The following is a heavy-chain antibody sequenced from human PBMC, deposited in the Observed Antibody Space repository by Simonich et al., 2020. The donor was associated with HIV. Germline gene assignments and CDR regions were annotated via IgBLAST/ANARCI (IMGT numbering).Heavy chain of an antibody. V-gene: IGHV3-9*01. CDR1: GFTFDDYA. CDR3: AKDKGAYYGSGSPVY. J-gene: IGHJ4*02. D-gene: IGHD3-10*01. Sequence: EVQLVESGGGLVQPGRSLRLSCAASGFTFDDYAMHGVRQAPGQGQGWVSGLNGKRGTIGYADAVKGRFTISRDNAKNSLYLQMNRLRAEDTALYYCAKDKGAYYGSGSPVYWGQGTLVTVSS. CDR2: LNGKRGTI.